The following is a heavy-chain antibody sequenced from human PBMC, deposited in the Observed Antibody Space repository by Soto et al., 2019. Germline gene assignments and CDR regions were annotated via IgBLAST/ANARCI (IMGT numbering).Heavy chain of an antibody. CDR1: GFIFSTYA. CDR3: ARDSVPLAGTSWAGNRLDP. D-gene: IGHD6-13*01. CDR2: ISYDGNSN. V-gene: IGHV3-30-3*01. Sequence: QVQLVESGGGVVQAGGSLRLSCAASGFIFSTYAMYWVRQTPGKGLEWVAVISYDGNSNFYTDSVKGRFTISRDNSRNTLYLQMNNLRTEDTALYFCARDSVPLAGTSWAGNRLDPWGQGTLVTVSS. J-gene: IGHJ5*02.